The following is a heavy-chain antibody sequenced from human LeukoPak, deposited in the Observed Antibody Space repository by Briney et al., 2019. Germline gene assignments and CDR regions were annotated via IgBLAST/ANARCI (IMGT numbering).Heavy chain of an antibody. D-gene: IGHD6-19*01. Sequence: SETLSLTCAVYGGSFSGYYWSWIRQPPGKGLEWIGEINHSGSTNYNPSLKSRVTISVDTSKNQFSLKLSSVTAADTAVYYCARVYSSGWCESNYWGQGTLVTVSS. CDR1: GGSFSGYY. J-gene: IGHJ4*02. CDR3: ARVYSSGWCESNY. V-gene: IGHV4-34*01. CDR2: INHSGST.